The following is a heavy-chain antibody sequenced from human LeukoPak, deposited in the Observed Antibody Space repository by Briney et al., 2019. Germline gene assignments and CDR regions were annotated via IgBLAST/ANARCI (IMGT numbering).Heavy chain of an antibody. D-gene: IGHD2-8*02. Sequence: SETLSLTCTVSGGPISNYCWNWIRQPLGKGLEWIGYIYYSGSTNYNPSLKSRVTISVDTSKNQFSLKLSSVTAADTAVYYRARAPGYCTGGTCYYYVMDVWGKGTTVTVSS. CDR2: IYYSGST. V-gene: IGHV4-59*01. CDR1: GGPISNYC. CDR3: ARAPGYCTGGTCYYYVMDV. J-gene: IGHJ6*04.